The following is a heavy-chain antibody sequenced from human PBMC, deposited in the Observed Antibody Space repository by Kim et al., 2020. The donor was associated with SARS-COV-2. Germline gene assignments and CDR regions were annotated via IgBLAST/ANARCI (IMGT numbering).Heavy chain of an antibody. CDR1: GFTFSSYG. J-gene: IGHJ6*02. CDR2: IWYDGSNK. V-gene: IGHV3-33*01. CDR3: ARDVVKSGMDV. Sequence: GGSLRLSCAASGFTFSSYGMHWVRQAPGKGLEWVAVIWYDGSNKYYADSVKGRFTISRDNSKNTLYLQMNSLRAEDTAVYYCARDVVKSGMDVWGQGTTVTVSS. D-gene: IGHD6-6*01.